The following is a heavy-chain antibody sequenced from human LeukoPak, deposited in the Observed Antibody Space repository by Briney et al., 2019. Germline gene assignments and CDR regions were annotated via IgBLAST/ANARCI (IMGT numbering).Heavy chain of an antibody. V-gene: IGHV4-30-4*08. CDR2: IYYSGST. Sequence: PSETLSLTCTVSGGSISSYYWSWIRQPPGKGLEWIGYIYYSGSTYYNPSLKSRVTISVDTSKNQFSLKLSSVTAADTAVYYCARVRVGAKDAFDIWGQGTMVTVSS. J-gene: IGHJ3*02. CDR3: ARVRVGAKDAFDI. D-gene: IGHD1-26*01. CDR1: GGSISSYY.